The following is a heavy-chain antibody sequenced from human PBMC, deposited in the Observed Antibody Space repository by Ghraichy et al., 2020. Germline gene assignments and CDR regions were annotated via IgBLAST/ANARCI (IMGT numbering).Heavy chain of an antibody. J-gene: IGHJ6*03. CDR2: ISGSDGST. CDR1: GFTFSSFA. Sequence: GGTLRLSCAASGFTFSSFAMNWVRLAPGKGLEWVSSISGSDGSTYYADSVKGRFTISRDNSKNTLSLQMNSLRAEDTAVYYCAKGTSSGGAAGGEYMDVWGRGTTVTVS. D-gene: IGHD6-13*01. V-gene: IGHV3-23*01. CDR3: AKGTSSGGAAGGEYMDV.